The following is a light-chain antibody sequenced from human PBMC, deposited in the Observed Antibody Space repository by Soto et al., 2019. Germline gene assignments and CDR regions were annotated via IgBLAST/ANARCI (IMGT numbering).Light chain of an antibody. V-gene: IGKV3-15*01. Sequence: EIVMTQSPATLSVSPGERATLSCRASQSISTKVGWYQQRPGQAPRLLIYAASTRATGIPARFSGRGSGTELTLTIRSLDSEDSAVYYCQQYNALTLLSFGQGTRLEIK. CDR3: QQYNALTLLS. CDR1: QSISTK. J-gene: IGKJ5*01. CDR2: AAS.